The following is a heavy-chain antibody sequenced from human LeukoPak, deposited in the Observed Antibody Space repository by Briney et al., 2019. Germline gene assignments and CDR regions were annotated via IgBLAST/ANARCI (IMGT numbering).Heavy chain of an antibody. CDR3: ATGFWSGYFGPYYYYYGMDV. J-gene: IGHJ6*02. V-gene: IGHV1-46*01. CDR2: INPSGGST. Sequence: ASVKVSCKASGYTFTSYYMHWVRQAPGQGLEWMGLINPSGGSTSYAQKFQGRVTMTRDTSTSTVYMELSSLRSEDTAVYYYATGFWSGYFGPYYYYYGMDVWGQGTTVTVSS. D-gene: IGHD3-3*01. CDR1: GYTFTSYY.